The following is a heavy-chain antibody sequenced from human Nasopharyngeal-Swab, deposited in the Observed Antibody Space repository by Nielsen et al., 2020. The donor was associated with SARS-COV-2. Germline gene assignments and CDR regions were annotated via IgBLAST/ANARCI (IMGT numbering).Heavy chain of an antibody. D-gene: IGHD6-13*01. CDR2: ISVYNADT. Sequence: ASVKVSCKASGYSFRSYGINWVRQAPGQGLEWMGWISVYNADTNYAQKLQGRVSMTTDTSTSTAYMELRSLRSDDTAVYYCARDLHYSNTWHMDYWGQGTLVTVSS. J-gene: IGHJ4*02. V-gene: IGHV1-18*01. CDR1: GYSFRSYG. CDR3: ARDLHYSNTWHMDY.